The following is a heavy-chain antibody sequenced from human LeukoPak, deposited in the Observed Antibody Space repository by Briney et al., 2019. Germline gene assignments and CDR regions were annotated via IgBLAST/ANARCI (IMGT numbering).Heavy chain of an antibody. D-gene: IGHD3-9*01. CDR3: ARKDGDW. Sequence: NASETLSLTCTVSGGSISNHWSWIRQPPGKGLEWIGYIHYSGSTNYNPSLKSRVTISPDTSKNQVSLRLSSVTAADTAVYYCARKDGDWWGQGTLVTVSS. V-gene: IGHV4-59*08. CDR2: IHYSGST. CDR1: GGSISNH. J-gene: IGHJ4*02.